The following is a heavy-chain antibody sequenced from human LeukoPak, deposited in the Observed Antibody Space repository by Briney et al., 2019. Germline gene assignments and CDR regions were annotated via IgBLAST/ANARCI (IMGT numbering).Heavy chain of an antibody. J-gene: IGHJ4*02. V-gene: IGHV4-61*05. CDR2: ISYSGST. D-gene: IGHD6-13*01. CDR3: ARVPAAEIL. Sequence: SETLSLTCTVSGGSISSSSYYWGWIRQPPGKGLEWIGYISYSGSTNYNPSLKSRVTISIDTSKNQLSLKLSSVTAADTAVYYCARVPAAEILWGQGTLVTVSS. CDR1: GGSISSSSYY.